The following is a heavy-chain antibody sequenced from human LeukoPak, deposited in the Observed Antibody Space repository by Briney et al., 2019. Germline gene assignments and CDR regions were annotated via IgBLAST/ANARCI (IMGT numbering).Heavy chain of an antibody. CDR3: ARVPPYGDYYFDY. J-gene: IGHJ4*02. D-gene: IGHD4-17*01. Sequence: GGSLRLSCAASGFTFSSYSMNWVGQAPGKGLEWVSSISSSSSYIYYADSVKGRFTISRDNAKNSLYLQMNSLRAEDTAVYYCARVPPYGDYYFDYWGQGTLVTVSS. V-gene: IGHV3-21*01. CDR2: ISSSSSYI. CDR1: GFTFSSYS.